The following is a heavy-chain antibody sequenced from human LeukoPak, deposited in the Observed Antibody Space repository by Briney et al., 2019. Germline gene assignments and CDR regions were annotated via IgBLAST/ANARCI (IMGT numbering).Heavy chain of an antibody. J-gene: IGHJ4*02. CDR2: IYSGGST. CDR1: GFTVSSNY. V-gene: IGHV3-66*01. D-gene: IGHD6-19*01. Sequence: GGSLRLSRAASGFTVSSNYMSWVRQAPGKGLEWVSVIYSGGSTYYADSVKGRFTISRDNSKNTLYLQMNSLRAEDTAVYYCASTDGGWSVFDYWGQGTLVTVSS. CDR3: ASTDGGWSVFDY.